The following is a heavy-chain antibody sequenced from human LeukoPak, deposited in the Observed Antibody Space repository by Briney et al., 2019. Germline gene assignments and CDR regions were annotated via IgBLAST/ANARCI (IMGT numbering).Heavy chain of an antibody. CDR1: GFTFSSYA. D-gene: IGHD3-10*01. CDR2: ISYDGSNK. J-gene: IGHJ6*02. Sequence: GGSLRLSCAASGFTFSSYAMHWVRQAPGKGLEWVAVISYDGSNKYYADSVKGRFTISRDNSKNTLYLQMNSLRAEDTAVYYCARRGYVMDVWGQGTTVTVSS. V-gene: IGHV3-30-3*01. CDR3: ARRGYVMDV.